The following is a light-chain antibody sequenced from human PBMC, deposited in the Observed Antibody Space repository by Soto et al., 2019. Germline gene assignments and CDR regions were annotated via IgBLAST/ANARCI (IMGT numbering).Light chain of an antibody. Sequence: QSALTQPPSVSGSPGQSVTISCTGTSSDLGTYNYVSWYQHHPGKAPKVMLYDVSRRPSGVPDRFSGSKSGNTASLTISGLQPDDEADYYCCSYAGNSYVFGPGTKVTVL. J-gene: IGLJ1*01. CDR1: SSDLGTYNY. CDR3: CSYAGNSYV. CDR2: DVS. V-gene: IGLV2-11*01.